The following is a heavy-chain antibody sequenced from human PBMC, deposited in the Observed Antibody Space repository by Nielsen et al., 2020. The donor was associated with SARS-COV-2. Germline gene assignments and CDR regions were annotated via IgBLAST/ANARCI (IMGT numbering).Heavy chain of an antibody. D-gene: IGHD2-15*01. CDR3: ARDSDCSSGSCYWYYYGMDV. J-gene: IGHJ6*02. CDR1: GFTFNDYY. V-gene: IGHV3-11*05. CDR2: ISSSSSYT. Sequence: GESLKISCAASGFTFNDYYMSWIRQAPGKGLEWVSYISSSSSYTNYADSVKGRFTISRGNAKNSLYLQMNSLRAEDTAVYYCARDSDCSSGSCYWYYYGMDVWGQGTTVTVSS.